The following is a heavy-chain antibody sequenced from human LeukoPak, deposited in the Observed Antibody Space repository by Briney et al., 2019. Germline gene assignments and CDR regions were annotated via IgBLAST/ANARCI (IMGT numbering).Heavy chain of an antibody. D-gene: IGHD1-26*01. J-gene: IGHJ3*02. CDR1: GGSISSGDYY. CDR3: ARVRLSGTYLDAFDI. CDR2: IYYSGST. V-gene: IGHV4-61*08. Sequence: PSETLSLTCTVSGGSISSGDYYWSWIRQPPGKGLEWIGYIYYSGSTNYNPSLKSRVTISVDTSKNQFSLKLNSITTADTAVYYCARVRLSGTYLDAFDIWGQGTMVTVSS.